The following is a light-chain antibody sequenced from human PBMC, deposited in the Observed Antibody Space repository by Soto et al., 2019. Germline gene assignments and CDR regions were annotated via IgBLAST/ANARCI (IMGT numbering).Light chain of an antibody. CDR2: GVS. CDR3: QQYSDWPLT. Sequence: EIVMTQFPAILAVFHGARASLSCRAGQSVSNNLAWYQQKPGQAPRLLMYGVSTRATGMPDRFSGSGSGTEFTLIISSLQSEDFAVYYCQQYSDWPLTFGGGTKVDIK. V-gene: IGKV3D-15*01. J-gene: IGKJ4*01. CDR1: QSVSNN.